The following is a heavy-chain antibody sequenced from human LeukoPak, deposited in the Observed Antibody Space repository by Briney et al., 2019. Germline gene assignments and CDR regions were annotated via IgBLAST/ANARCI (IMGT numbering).Heavy chain of an antibody. CDR2: INHSGST. CDR1: GGSFSGYY. J-gene: IGHJ4*02. CDR3: ARGGRSSSWYLGY. D-gene: IGHD6-13*01. V-gene: IGHV4-34*01. Sequence: PSETLSLTCAVYGGSFSGYYWSWIRQPPGKGLEWIGEINHSGSTNYNPSLKSRVTISVDTSKNQFSLKLSSVTAADTAVYYCARGGRSSSWYLGYWGQGTLVTVSS.